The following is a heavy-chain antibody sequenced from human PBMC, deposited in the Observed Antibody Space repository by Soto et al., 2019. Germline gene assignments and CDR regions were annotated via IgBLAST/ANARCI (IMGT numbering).Heavy chain of an antibody. CDR2: SSEDGSKM. V-gene: IGHV3-11*01. CDR3: LRPYFFDY. CDR1: GFTFSDYY. Sequence: QVQLVESGGGLVEPGGSLRLSCTASGFTFSDYYMAWIRQATGKGLEWISFSSEDGSKMYYAESVKGRFTISRDNAKNSLYLEMNSLRAEDTDVYYCLRPYFFDYWGHGTLVAVSS. J-gene: IGHJ4*01.